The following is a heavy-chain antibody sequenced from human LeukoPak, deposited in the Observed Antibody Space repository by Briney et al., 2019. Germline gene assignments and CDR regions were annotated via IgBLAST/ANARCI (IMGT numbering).Heavy chain of an antibody. CDR1: GYTFTSYG. V-gene: IGHV1-18*01. Sequence: ASVKVSCKASGYTFTSYGISWVRQAPGQGLEWMGWISAYNGNTNYAQKLQGRVTMTTDTSTSTAYMELRSLRSDDTAVYYCAKTRGRYVDPSFDYWGQGTLVTVSS. J-gene: IGHJ4*02. CDR3: AKTRGRYVDPSFDY. CDR2: ISAYNGNT. D-gene: IGHD3-16*01.